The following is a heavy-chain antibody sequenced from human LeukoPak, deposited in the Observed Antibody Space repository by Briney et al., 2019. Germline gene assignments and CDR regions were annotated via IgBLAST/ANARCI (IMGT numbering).Heavy chain of an antibody. Sequence: ASVTVSCKTSGYTFTGNHLHWVRQAPGQGLEWMGGINPNSGGTKSAQKFRGRVTMTRDTSFSTAYMVLSGLRSDDTAVYYCARGLVGTTIGFDYWGQGTLVTVSS. CDR3: ARGLVGTTIGFDY. J-gene: IGHJ4*02. V-gene: IGHV1-2*02. D-gene: IGHD1-26*01. CDR1: GYTFTGNH. CDR2: INPNSGGT.